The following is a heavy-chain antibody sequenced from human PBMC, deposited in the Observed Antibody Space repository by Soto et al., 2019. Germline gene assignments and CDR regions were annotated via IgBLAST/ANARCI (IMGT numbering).Heavy chain of an antibody. CDR3: TRETMTIRLYFDY. Sequence: QVQLVESGGGVDQLGRSLRLSCAASGFTFSSYAMHWVRQAPGKGLEWVAVISYDGSNEYYADSVKGRFTISRDNSKNTLYLQVNSLRAEDTAMYYCTRETMTIRLYFDYWGQGALVTVSS. D-gene: IGHD3-3*01. CDR2: ISYDGSNE. J-gene: IGHJ4*02. V-gene: IGHV3-30-3*01. CDR1: GFTFSSYA.